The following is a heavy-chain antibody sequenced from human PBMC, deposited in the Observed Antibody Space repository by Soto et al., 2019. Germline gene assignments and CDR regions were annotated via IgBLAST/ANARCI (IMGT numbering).Heavy chain of an antibody. CDR2: INHSGST. CDR3: AKGKTAGFYYYYGMDV. Sequence: SETLSLTCAVYGGSFRAYYWSWIRQPPGKVLEWIGEINHSGSTNYNPSLKKRVTISVDTSKNQFSLKLSSVTAADTAVYYCAKGKTAGFYYYYGMDVWGQGTTVTVSS. V-gene: IGHV4-34*01. D-gene: IGHD6-13*01. CDR1: GGSFRAYY. J-gene: IGHJ6*02.